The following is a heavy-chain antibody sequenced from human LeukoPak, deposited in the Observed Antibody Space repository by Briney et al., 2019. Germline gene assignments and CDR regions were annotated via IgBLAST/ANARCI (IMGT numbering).Heavy chain of an antibody. CDR2: VYYNGNT. CDR1: GASISSSSYY. V-gene: IGHV4-39*01. J-gene: IGHJ4*02. D-gene: IGHD1-1*01. Sequence: PSETLSLTCTVSGASISSSSYYWGACRQPRGRGVEGIVSVYYNGNTYNNPSLKSPATISADTSKNQFSLKLTSVTAADTAVYFCARLWRAAIDYGGQGTLVAVSS. CDR3: ARLWRAAIDY.